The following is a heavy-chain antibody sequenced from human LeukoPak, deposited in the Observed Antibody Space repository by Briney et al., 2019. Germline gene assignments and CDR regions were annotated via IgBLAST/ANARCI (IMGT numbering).Heavy chain of an antibody. CDR2: ISYDGSNQ. CDR1: GFFFSSYA. CDR3: AKDPITMIVVVSNFDY. D-gene: IGHD3-22*01. V-gene: IGHV3-30*04. J-gene: IGHJ4*02. Sequence: GGSLRLSCAASGFFFSSYAMHWVRQAPGKGLEWVAVISYDGSNQYYVDSVKGRFTISRDNAKNSLDLQMNSLRVEDTAVYYCAKDPITMIVVVSNFDYWGQGTLVTVSS.